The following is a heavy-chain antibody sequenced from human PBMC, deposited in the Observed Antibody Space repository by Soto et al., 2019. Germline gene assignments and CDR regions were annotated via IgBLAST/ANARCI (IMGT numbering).Heavy chain of an antibody. J-gene: IGHJ1*01. Sequence: EVQLVESGGGLVQPGGSLRLSCSASGFTFSSYAMHWVRQAPGKGLEYVSAISSNGGSTYYADSVKGRFTISRDNSKNTLYLQMSSRRAEDTTVYYCVKLGRFTYDCVWGSYLNWGQGTLVTVSS. V-gene: IGHV3-64D*06. CDR2: ISSNGGST. CDR3: VKLGRFTYDCVWGSYLN. D-gene: IGHD3-16*02. CDR1: GFTFSSYA.